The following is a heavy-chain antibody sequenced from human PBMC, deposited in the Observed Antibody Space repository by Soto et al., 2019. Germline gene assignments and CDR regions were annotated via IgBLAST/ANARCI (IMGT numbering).Heavy chain of an antibody. CDR3: ARDRCTNGVCYTRSFDY. Sequence: ASVKVSCKASGYTFTSYYMHWVRQAPGQRLEWMGRINAGNGNTKYSQKFQGRVTITRDTSASTAYMELSSLISEDTAMYYCARDRCTNGVCYTRSFDYWGQGTLVTVSS. D-gene: IGHD2-8*01. V-gene: IGHV1-3*01. J-gene: IGHJ4*02. CDR1: GYTFTSYY. CDR2: INAGNGNT.